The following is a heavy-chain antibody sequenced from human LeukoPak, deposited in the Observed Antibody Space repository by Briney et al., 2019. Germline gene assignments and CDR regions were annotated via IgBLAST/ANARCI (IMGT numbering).Heavy chain of an antibody. CDR1: GFTFGDYA. CDR2: IRTKAYGGTT. Sequence: GGSLRLSCTASGFTFGDYAMSWVRQAPGKGLEWVGFIRTKAYGGTTEYAASVKGRFTISRDDSKSIAYLQMNSLKTEDTAVYYCIRDDYGDHWGFDYWGQGTLVTVSS. J-gene: IGHJ4*02. CDR3: IRDDYGDHWGFDY. D-gene: IGHD4-17*01. V-gene: IGHV3-49*04.